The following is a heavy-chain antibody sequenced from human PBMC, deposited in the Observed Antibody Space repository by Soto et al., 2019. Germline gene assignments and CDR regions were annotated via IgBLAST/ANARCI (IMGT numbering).Heavy chain of an antibody. CDR2: ISGSGGST. Sequence: GGSLRLSCAASGFTFSSYAMSWVRQAPGKGLEWVSAISGSGGSTYYAASVKGRFTISRDNSKNTLYLQMNSLRAEDTAVYYCARSGPASGYGDYYYYYMDVWGKGTTVTVSS. D-gene: IGHD3-3*01. CDR3: ARSGPASGYGDYYYYYMDV. CDR1: GFTFSSYA. V-gene: IGHV3-23*01. J-gene: IGHJ6*03.